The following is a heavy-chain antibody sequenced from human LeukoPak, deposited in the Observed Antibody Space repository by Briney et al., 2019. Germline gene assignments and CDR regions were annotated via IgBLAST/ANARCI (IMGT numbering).Heavy chain of an antibody. CDR3: ARHFYDFWSGYWVDY. Sequence: PSETLSLTCTVSGGSISSSSYYWGWIRQPPGKGLEWIGSIYYSGSTYYNPSLKSRVTISVDTSKNQFSLKLSSVTAADTAVYYCARHFYDFWSGYWVDYWGQGTLVTVSS. J-gene: IGHJ4*02. V-gene: IGHV4-39*01. CDR2: IYYSGST. D-gene: IGHD3-3*01. CDR1: GGSISSSSYY.